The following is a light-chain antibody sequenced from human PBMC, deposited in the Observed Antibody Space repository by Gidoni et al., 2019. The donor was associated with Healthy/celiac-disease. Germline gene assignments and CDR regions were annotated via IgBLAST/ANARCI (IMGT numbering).Light chain of an antibody. Sequence: NFMLTQPHSVSESPWKTVTISCTGSSGSIASNDVQWYQQRPGSAPTTVIYEDNQRPSGVPDRFSGSIDSSSNSASLTISGLKTEDEADYYCQSYDSSNWVFGGGTKLTVL. J-gene: IGLJ3*02. CDR2: EDN. CDR1: SGSIASND. CDR3: QSYDSSNWV. V-gene: IGLV6-57*02.